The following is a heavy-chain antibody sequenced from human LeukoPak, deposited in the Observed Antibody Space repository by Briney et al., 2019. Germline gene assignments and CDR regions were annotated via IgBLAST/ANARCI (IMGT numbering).Heavy chain of an antibody. CDR1: GGSFSGYY. V-gene: IGHV4-34*01. CDR3: GRGRRRIRLWFVTPESFDY. CDR2: INHSGST. Sequence: PSETLSLTCAVYGGSFSGYYWSWIRQPPGKGLEWIGEINHSGSTNYNPSLKSRVTISVDTSKNQFSLKLSSVTAADTAVYYCGRGRRRIRLWFVTPESFDYWAREPWSPSPQ. D-gene: IGHD5-18*01. J-gene: IGHJ4*02.